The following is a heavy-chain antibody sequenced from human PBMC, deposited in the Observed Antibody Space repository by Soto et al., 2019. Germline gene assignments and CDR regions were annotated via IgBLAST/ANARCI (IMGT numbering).Heavy chain of an antibody. CDR2: INTDGSST. Sequence: PGGSLRLSCAASGFTFSSYWMHWVRQPPGKGLVWVSHINTDGSSTTYADSVKGRFTISRDNAKNTLYLQMNSLRVEDTAVYYCARDLEYSSSPWGQGTLVTVSS. CDR1: GFTFSSYW. CDR3: ARDLEYSSSP. J-gene: IGHJ5*02. V-gene: IGHV3-74*01. D-gene: IGHD6-13*01.